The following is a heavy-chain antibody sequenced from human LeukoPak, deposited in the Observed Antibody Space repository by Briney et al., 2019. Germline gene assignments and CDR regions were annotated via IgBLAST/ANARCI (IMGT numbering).Heavy chain of an antibody. Sequence: ASVTVSCTASGYTFTSYYMHWVRQAPGQGLEWMGIINPSGGSTSYAQKFQGRVTMTRDTSTSTVYMELSSLRSEDTAVYYCARGTSYDDYGDYDYGYYFDYWGQGTLVTVSS. CDR1: GYTFTSYY. J-gene: IGHJ4*02. D-gene: IGHD4-17*01. CDR2: INPSGGST. CDR3: ARGTSYDDYGDYDYGYYFDY. V-gene: IGHV1-46*01.